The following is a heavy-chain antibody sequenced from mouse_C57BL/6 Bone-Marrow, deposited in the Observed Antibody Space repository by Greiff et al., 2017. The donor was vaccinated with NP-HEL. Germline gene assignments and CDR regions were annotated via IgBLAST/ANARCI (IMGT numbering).Heavy chain of an antibody. CDR3: ASEEDY. V-gene: IGHV3-6*01. CDR1: GYSITSGYY. Sequence: EVQLQQSGPGLVKPSQSLSLTCSVTGYSITSGYYWNWIRQFPGNKLEWMGYISYDGSNNYNPSLKNRISITRDTSKNQFFLKLNSVTTEDTATYYCASEEDYWGQGTSVTVSS. CDR2: ISYDGSN. J-gene: IGHJ4*01.